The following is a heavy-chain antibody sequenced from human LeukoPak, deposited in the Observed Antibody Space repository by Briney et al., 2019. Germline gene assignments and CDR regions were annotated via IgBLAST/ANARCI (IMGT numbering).Heavy chain of an antibody. Sequence: GSLRLSCAASGYTFSSYAMSWVRQAPGKGLEWVSASSGGSTYYADSVKGRFTISRDNSKNTLYLQMNSLRAEDTAVYYCAKEGGAPYCSGGSCYGGGFDYWGQGPLVTVSS. CDR2: SSGGST. J-gene: IGHJ4*02. CDR1: GYTFSSYA. V-gene: IGHV3-23*01. CDR3: AKEGGAPYCSGGSCYGGGFDY. D-gene: IGHD2-15*01.